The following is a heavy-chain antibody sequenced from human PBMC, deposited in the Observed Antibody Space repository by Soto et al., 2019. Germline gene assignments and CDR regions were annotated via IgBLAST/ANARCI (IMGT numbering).Heavy chain of an antibody. CDR1: GFTFSSYG. CDR3: AKLRGGIAAHPGSDY. D-gene: IGHD6-6*01. J-gene: IGHJ4*02. CDR2: ISYDGSNK. V-gene: IGHV3-30*18. Sequence: QVQLVESGGGVVQPGRSLRLSCAASGFTFSSYGMHWVRQAPGKGLEWVAVISYDGSNKYYADSVKGRFTISRDNSKNPLYLQMNSLKPEDTAVYYCAKLRGGIAAHPGSDYWGQGTLVTVSS.